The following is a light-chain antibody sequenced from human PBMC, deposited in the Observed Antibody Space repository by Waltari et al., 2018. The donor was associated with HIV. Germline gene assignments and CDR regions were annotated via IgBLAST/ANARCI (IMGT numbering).Light chain of an antibody. CDR2: KAT. Sequence: DIQMTQSPSNLSASVGDRVTITCRASQSISSWLAWYQQIPGKAPHLLIYKATTLESGVPSRFSGSGSGTEFILTISSLHPEDSATYYCQHYNGDSSAFGQGTKVEVK. V-gene: IGKV1-5*03. CDR1: QSISSW. CDR3: QHYNGDSSA. J-gene: IGKJ1*01.